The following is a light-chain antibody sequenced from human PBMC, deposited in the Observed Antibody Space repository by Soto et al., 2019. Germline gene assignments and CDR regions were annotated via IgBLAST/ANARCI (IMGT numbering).Light chain of an antibody. CDR2: GAS. CDR1: QSVSSN. CDR3: QQYNNWPPLT. V-gene: IGKV3-15*01. J-gene: IGKJ4*01. Sequence: ELVMTQSPATMSVSPGESASLXXRARQSVSSNLAWYQQKPGQAPRLXXYGASTTATGIPARFSGSGSGTEFTLTISSLQSEDFAVYYCQQYNNWPPLTFGGGTKVDIK.